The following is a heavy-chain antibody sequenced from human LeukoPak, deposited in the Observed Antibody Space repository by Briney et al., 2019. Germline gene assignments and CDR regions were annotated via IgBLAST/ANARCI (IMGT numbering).Heavy chain of an antibody. D-gene: IGHD6-13*01. CDR2: IKQDGSEK. CDR1: GFTFSRYW. V-gene: IGHV3-7*01. J-gene: IGHJ4*02. Sequence: GGSLRLSCAASGFTFSRYWMSWVRQAPGKGLEWVANIKQDGSEKYYVDSVKGRLTISRDNAKNSLYLQMNSLRAEDTAVYYCARAPFSSSWYLRIRSEYYFDYWGQGTLVTVSS. CDR3: ARAPFSSSWYLRIRSEYYFDY.